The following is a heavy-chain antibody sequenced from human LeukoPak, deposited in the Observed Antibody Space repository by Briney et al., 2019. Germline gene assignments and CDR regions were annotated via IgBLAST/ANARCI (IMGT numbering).Heavy chain of an antibody. Sequence: GRSLRLSCAASGFTFDDYAMHWVRQAPGKGLEWVPGISWNSGSIGYADSVKGRFTISRDNAKNSLYLQMNSLRAEDTALYYCAKGDVDIVATMVDYWGQGTLVTVSS. D-gene: IGHD5-12*01. V-gene: IGHV3-9*01. CDR3: AKGDVDIVATMVDY. J-gene: IGHJ4*02. CDR2: ISWNSGSI. CDR1: GFTFDDYA.